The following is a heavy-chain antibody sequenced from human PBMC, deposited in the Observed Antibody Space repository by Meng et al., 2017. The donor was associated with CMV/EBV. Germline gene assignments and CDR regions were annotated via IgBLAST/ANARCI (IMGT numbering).Heavy chain of an antibody. D-gene: IGHD3-3*01. CDR3: ARDLVAWYDFWSGYYLNWFDP. CDR2: IIPILGIA. Sequence: SVKVSCKASGGTFSSYTISWVRQAPGQGLEWMGRIIPILGIANYAQKFQGRVTITADKSTSTAYMELSSLRSDDTAVYYCARDLVAWYDFWSGYYLNWFDPWGQGTLVTVSS. V-gene: IGHV1-69*04. CDR1: GGTFSSYT. J-gene: IGHJ5*02.